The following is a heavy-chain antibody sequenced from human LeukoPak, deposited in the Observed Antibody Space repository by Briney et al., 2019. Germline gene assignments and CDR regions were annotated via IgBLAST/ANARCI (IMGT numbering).Heavy chain of an antibody. CDR1: GFTFSDYS. D-gene: IGHD6-13*01. CDR2: ITGSGSNI. J-gene: IGHJ4*02. V-gene: IGHV3-11*01. CDR3: AREGTSWFHNYDY. Sequence: PGGSLRLSCAASGFTFSDYSMAWIRQAPGKGLEWLSYITGSGSNIFYADSVKGRFTISRDNAKNSLYLQMNSLRADDTAVYHCAREGTSWFHNYDYWGQGTLVTVSS.